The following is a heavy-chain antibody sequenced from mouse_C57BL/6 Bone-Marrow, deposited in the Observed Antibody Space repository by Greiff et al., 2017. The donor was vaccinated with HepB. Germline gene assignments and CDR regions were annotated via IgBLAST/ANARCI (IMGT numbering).Heavy chain of an antibody. CDR1: GFPITSGYY. J-gene: IGHJ3*01. V-gene: IGHV12-3*01. Sequence: QVQLKQSGPGLVKPSQSLFLTCSITGFPITSGYYWIWIRQSPGKPLEWMGYITHSGETFYNPSLQSPISITRETSKNQFFLQLNSVTTEDTAMYYCAGDLYGGAWFAYWGQGTLVTVSA. D-gene: IGHD1-1*02. CDR3: AGDLYGGAWFAY. CDR2: ITHSGET.